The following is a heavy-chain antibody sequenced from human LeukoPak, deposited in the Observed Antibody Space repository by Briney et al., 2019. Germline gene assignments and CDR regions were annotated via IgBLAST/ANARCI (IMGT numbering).Heavy chain of an antibody. CDR3: ARDASSGYYPFDY. CDR1: GFTFSSYS. V-gene: IGHV3-21*01. J-gene: IGHJ4*02. CDR2: ISSSSSYI. D-gene: IGHD3-22*01. Sequence: GGSLRLSCAASGFTFSSYSMSWVRQAPGKGLEWVSSISSSSSYIYYADSVKGRFTISRDNAKNSLYLQMNSLRAEDTAVYYCARDASSGYYPFDYWGQGTLVTVSS.